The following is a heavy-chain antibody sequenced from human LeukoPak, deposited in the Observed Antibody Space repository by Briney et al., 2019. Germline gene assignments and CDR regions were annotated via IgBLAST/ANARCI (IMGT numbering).Heavy chain of an antibody. Sequence: SETLSLTCTVSGDSISSSDYYWGWIRQPPGKGLEWIGSIYYSGSTYQNPSLKSRVTISIDTSKNQFSLNLSSVTAADTAVYYCARDQTTVTRVWYYYGMDVWGQGTTVTVSS. J-gene: IGHJ6*02. CDR3: ARDQTTVTRVWYYYGMDV. CDR2: IYYSGST. CDR1: GDSISSSDYY. D-gene: IGHD4-17*01. V-gene: IGHV4-39*02.